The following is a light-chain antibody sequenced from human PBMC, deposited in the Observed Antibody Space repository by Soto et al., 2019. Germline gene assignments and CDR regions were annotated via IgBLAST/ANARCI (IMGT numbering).Light chain of an antibody. Sequence: DIQMTQSPSSLSASVGDRVTITCRASQGISNYLAWYQQKPGKVPKLLIYAASTLQSGVPSRFSGSGSGTDFTLTISSLQPEDVATYYCQKYNSAPPPYTFGQGTKLEIQ. CDR3: QKYNSAPPPYT. J-gene: IGKJ2*01. CDR2: AAS. V-gene: IGKV1-27*01. CDR1: QGISNY.